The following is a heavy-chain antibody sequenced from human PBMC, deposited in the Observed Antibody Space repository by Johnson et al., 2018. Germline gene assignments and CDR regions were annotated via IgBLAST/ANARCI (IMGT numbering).Heavy chain of an antibody. CDR1: GFTFSSYG. Sequence: QVQLVQSGGGVVQPGRSXRLSCAASGFTFSSYGMHWVRQAPGKGLEWVAVISYDGSNKYYADSVKGRFTISRDNSKNTLYLQMNSLRAEDTAVYYWAKVRGYKTYYYYYMDVWGKGTTVTVSS. CDR3: AKVRGYKTYYYYYMDV. V-gene: IGHV3-30*18. CDR2: ISYDGSNK. J-gene: IGHJ6*03. D-gene: IGHD3-10*01.